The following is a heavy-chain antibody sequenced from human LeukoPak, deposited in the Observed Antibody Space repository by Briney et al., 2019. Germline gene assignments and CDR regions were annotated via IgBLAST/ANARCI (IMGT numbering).Heavy chain of an antibody. Sequence: TLSLTCTVSGGSISSGDYYWSWIRQPPGKGLEWIGYIYYSGSTYYNPSLKSRVTISVDTSKNQFSLKLSSVTAADTAVYYCARVSSSTSLSFDYWGREPWSPSPQ. CDR1: GGSISSGDYY. D-gene: IGHD2-2*01. CDR3: ARVSSSTSLSFDY. V-gene: IGHV4-30-4*01. CDR2: IYYSGST. J-gene: IGHJ4*02.